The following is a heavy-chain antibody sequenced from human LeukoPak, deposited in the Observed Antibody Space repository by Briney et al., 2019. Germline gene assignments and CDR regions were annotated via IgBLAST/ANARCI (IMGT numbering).Heavy chain of an antibody. CDR2: IWYDGADK. CDR1: GFTFSAYA. CDR3: AKTAPCWSFEY. J-gene: IGHJ4*02. Sequence: GGSLRLSCAASGFTFSAYAMHWVRQAPDKGLEWVAIIWYDGADKYYADSVKGRFTVSRDNSKSTLFLQMNSLRVEDTAMYYCAKTAPCWSFEYWGQGTLVTVSS. V-gene: IGHV3-33*06. D-gene: IGHD6-13*01.